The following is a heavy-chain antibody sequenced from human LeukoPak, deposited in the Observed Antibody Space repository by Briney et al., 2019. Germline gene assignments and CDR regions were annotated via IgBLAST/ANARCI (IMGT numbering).Heavy chain of an antibody. V-gene: IGHV3-23*01. D-gene: IGHD3-22*01. CDR1: GFTFSSYA. J-gene: IGHJ3*02. Sequence: PGGSLRLSCAASGFTFSSYAMSWVRQAPGKGLEWVSAISGSGGSTYYADSVKGRFTISRDNSKNTLYLQMNSLRAEDTAVYYCAKDRITMIVVVPDDFDIWGQATMVTVSS. CDR3: AKDRITMIVVVPDDFDI. CDR2: ISGSGGST.